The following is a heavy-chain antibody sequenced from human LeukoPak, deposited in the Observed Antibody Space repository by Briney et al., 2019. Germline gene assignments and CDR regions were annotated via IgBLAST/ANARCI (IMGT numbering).Heavy chain of an antibody. CDR2: NYSGGNA. J-gene: IGHJ4*02. Sequence: GGSLRLSCAVSGFTVSSTYMSWVRQAPGNGLEGVSDNYSGGNAFYADAVKGRFLISRDNPKNTLYLQMNSLRAEDTAVYYCARGRAYEILTGNPENYFDYWGQGALVTVSS. D-gene: IGHD3-9*01. V-gene: IGHV3-53*01. CDR1: GFTVSSTY. CDR3: ARGRAYEILTGNPENYFDY.